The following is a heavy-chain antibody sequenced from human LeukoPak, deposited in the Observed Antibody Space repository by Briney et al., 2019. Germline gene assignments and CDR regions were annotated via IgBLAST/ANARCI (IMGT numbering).Heavy chain of an antibody. CDR1: GYTFTSYG. J-gene: IGHJ5*02. V-gene: IGHV1-18*01. D-gene: IGHD6-6*01. CDR3: ARDYLSIAARPGVWFDP. CDR2: ISAYNGNT. Sequence: GASVKVSCKASGYTFTSYGISWVPQAPGQGLEWMGWISAYNGNTNYAQKLQGRVTMTTDTSTSTAYMELRSLRSDDTAVYYCARDYLSIAARPGVWFDPWGQGTLVTVSS.